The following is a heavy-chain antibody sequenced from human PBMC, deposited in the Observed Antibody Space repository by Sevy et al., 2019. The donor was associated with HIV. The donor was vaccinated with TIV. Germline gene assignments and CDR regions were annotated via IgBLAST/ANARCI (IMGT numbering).Heavy chain of an antibody. D-gene: IGHD3-22*01. J-gene: IGHJ4*02. CDR1: GFTFSNYA. V-gene: IGHV3-23*01. CDR2: ISGSGGST. CDR3: TNHYDTGGRLDYFDY. Sequence: GSLRLSCAASGFTFSNYAMSWVRQAPGKGLEWVSTISGSGGSTYYADSVKGRFTISRDNSKNTLYLQMNSLRAEDTAIYYCTNHYDTGGRLDYFDYWGQGTLVTVSS.